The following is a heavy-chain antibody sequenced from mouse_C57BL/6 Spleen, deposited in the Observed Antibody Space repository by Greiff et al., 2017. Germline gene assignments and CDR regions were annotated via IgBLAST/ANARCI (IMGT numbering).Heavy chain of an antibody. CDR1: GYTFTSYW. J-gene: IGHJ4*01. CDR3: ARGGPKVLVAMDY. D-gene: IGHD1-1*02. Sequence: QVQLKQPGAELVRPGSSVKLSCKASGYTFTSYWMHWVKQRPIQGLEWIGNIDPSDSETHYNQKFKDKATLTVDKSSSTAYMQLSSLTSEDSAVYYCARGGPKVLVAMDYWGQGTSVTVSS. CDR2: IDPSDSET. V-gene: IGHV1-52*01.